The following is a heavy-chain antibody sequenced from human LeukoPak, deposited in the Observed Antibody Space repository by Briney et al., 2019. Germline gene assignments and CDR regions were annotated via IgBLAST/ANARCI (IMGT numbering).Heavy chain of an antibody. CDR1: GFTFSNAW. CDR2: ISRTGGII. Sequence: GGSLRLSCAASGFTFSNAWMSWVRQAPGKGLEWVSSISRTGGIIYYSDSVKGRFTISRDNAKNSLILQMNSLRDEDTAMYYCARSLRPDYWGQGTLVTVSS. J-gene: IGHJ4*02. V-gene: IGHV3-48*02. CDR3: ARSLRPDY.